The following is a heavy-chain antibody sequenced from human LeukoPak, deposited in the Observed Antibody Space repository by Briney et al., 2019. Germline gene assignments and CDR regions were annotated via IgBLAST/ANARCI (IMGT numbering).Heavy chain of an antibody. J-gene: IGHJ4*02. D-gene: IGHD5-24*01. Sequence: PGGSLRLSCAAFGFTFKLYTMNWVRQAPGKGLEWVPSISSSSDYINYAGSVQGRFTISRDNAKNSLYLQMNSLRAEDTAVYYCARDLVVEMATAAEDYWGQGTLVTVSS. V-gene: IGHV3-21*06. CDR2: ISSSSDYI. CDR3: ARDLVVEMATAAEDY. CDR1: GFTFKLYT.